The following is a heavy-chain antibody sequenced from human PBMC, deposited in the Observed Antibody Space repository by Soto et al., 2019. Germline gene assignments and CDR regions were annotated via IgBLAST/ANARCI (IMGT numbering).Heavy chain of an antibody. V-gene: IGHV3-23*01. CDR1: GFTFSSYT. CDR3: RGVYDSSGVYFHH. D-gene: IGHD3-22*01. J-gene: IGHJ1*01. Sequence: VQLLESGGGLVQPGGSLRLSCAASGFTFSSYTLSWVRQAPGKGLEWVSSISTSGDTTSYADSVKGQFTISRDNSKNTLFLQMNSLRAEDTAVYYCRGVYDSSGVYFHHWGQGTLVTVSS. CDR2: ISTSGDTT.